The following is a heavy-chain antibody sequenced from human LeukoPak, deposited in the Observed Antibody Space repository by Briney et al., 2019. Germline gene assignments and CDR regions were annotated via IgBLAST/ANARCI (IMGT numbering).Heavy chain of an antibody. CDR1: GASISNYY. CDR2: IYTSGST. Sequence: SETLSLTCTVSGASISNYYWSWIRQPAGKGLEWIGRIYTSGSTNYNPSLKSRVTMSVDTSKNQFSLKLSSVTAADTAVYYCARGWAMGELLPLDAFDIWGQGTMVTVSS. V-gene: IGHV4-4*07. CDR3: ARGWAMGELLPLDAFDI. J-gene: IGHJ3*02. D-gene: IGHD1-26*01.